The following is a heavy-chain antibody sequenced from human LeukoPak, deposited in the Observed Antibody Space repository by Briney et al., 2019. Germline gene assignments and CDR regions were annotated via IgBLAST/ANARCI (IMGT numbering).Heavy chain of an antibody. CDR1: GFTFSDYS. CDR2: ISSRSTYR. V-gene: IGHV3-21*06. Sequence: GGSLRLSCAASGFTFSDYSMNWVHQAPGKGLEWVSSISSRSTYRYYADSVKGRFTISRDNAKNSLCLQMNSLRAEDTAVHYCARDMTTATTCYLQHWGQGTLVTVSS. J-gene: IGHJ1*01. CDR3: ARDMTTATTCYLQH. D-gene: IGHD4-17*01.